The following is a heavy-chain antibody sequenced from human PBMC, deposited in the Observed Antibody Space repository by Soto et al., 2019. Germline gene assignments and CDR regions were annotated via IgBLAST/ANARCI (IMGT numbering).Heavy chain of an antibody. CDR1: GGSISSSSYY. D-gene: IGHD3-3*01. CDR3: ARRDFWSGYYWFDP. J-gene: IGHJ5*02. V-gene: IGHV4-39*01. Sequence: PAETLSLTCTVSGGSISSSSYYWGWIRQPPGKGLEWIGSIYYSGSTYYNPSLKSRVTISVDTSKNQFSLKLSSVTAADTAVYYYARRDFWSGYYWFDPWGQGTLVTVSS. CDR2: IYYSGST.